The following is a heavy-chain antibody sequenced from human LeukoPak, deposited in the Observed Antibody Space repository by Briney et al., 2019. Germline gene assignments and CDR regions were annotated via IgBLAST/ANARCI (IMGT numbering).Heavy chain of an antibody. CDR2: IYYSGST. J-gene: IGHJ6*03. CDR3: ARAPVDRWGFGVAYDMDV. V-gene: IGHV4-59*01. D-gene: IGHD3-3*01. CDR1: GGSFSGYY. Sequence: SETLSLTCAVYGGSFSGYYWSWIRQPPGKGLEWIGYIYYSGSTNYNPSLKSRVTISVDTSKNQFSLKLSSVTAADTAVYYCARAPVDRWGFGVAYDMDVWGKGTTVTVSS.